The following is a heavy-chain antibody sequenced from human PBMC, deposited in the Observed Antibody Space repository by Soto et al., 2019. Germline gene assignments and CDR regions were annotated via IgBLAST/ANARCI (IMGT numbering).Heavy chain of an antibody. V-gene: IGHV4-30-2*01. CDR1: GGSISSGGYS. Sequence: QLQLQESGSGLVRPSQTLSLTCAVSGGSISSGGYSWNWIRQPPGKGLEWIGYIYHSGNTLYNPSRKSRVTIPVDKSTNQFSLKLSSVTAADTAVYYCARDQLEGNWFDPWGQGTLVTVSS. J-gene: IGHJ5*02. CDR3: ARDQLEGNWFDP. CDR2: IYHSGNT. D-gene: IGHD1-1*01.